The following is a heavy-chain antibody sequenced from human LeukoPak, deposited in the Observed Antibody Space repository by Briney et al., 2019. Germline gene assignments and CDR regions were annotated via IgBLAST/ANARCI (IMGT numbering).Heavy chain of an antibody. V-gene: IGHV3-30*02. CDR3: ARDCSYYDILTGYYKSYVLDY. D-gene: IGHD3-9*01. J-gene: IGHJ4*02. Sequence: GGSLRLSCAASGFTFSSYGMHWVRQAPGKGLEWVAFIRYDGSNKYYADSVKGRFTISRDNSKNTLYLQMNSLRAEDTAVYYCARDCSYYDILTGYYKSYVLDYWGQGTLVTVSS. CDR2: IRYDGSNK. CDR1: GFTFSSYG.